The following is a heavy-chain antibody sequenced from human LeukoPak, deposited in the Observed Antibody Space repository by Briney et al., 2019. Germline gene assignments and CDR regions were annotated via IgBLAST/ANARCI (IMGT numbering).Heavy chain of an antibody. Sequence: GSLRLSCAASGITFSSYSMELVRQASGKGLEWVAHIKPDGSEKYYVDSVKGRFTISRDNAKNSLSLQMNSLRAEDTAVYYCASWTSSSSNYWGQGTLVTVSS. J-gene: IGHJ4*02. CDR3: ASWTSSSSNY. V-gene: IGHV3-7*01. D-gene: IGHD6-6*01. CDR2: IKPDGSEK. CDR1: GITFSSYS.